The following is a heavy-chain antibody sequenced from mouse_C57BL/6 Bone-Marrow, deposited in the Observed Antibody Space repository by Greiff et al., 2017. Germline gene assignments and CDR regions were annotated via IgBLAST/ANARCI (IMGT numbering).Heavy chain of an antibody. J-gene: IGHJ1*03. CDR3: ARRGDGYLWYFDV. CDR2: IYPRDGST. V-gene: IGHV1-85*01. D-gene: IGHD2-3*01. CDR1: GYTFTSYE. Sequence: QVQLQQSGPELVKPGASVKLSCKASGYTFTSYELNWVKQRPGQGLEWIGWIYPRDGSTKYNEKFKGKATLTVDTSSSTAYMELHSLTSEDSAVYFCARRGDGYLWYFDVWGTGTTVTVSS.